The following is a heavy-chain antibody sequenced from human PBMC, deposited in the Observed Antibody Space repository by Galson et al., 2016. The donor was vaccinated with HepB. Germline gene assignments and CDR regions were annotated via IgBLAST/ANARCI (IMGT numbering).Heavy chain of an antibody. Sequence: VSGGSISSHYWSWIRQPPGKGLEWIGYIYDSETTNYNPSLRSRVTISADTSKNQFSVKVTSVTAADTAVYYCARMRSGGWFDYWGQGTLVTVSS. CDR1: GGSISSHY. V-gene: IGHV4-59*11. J-gene: IGHJ4*02. CDR2: IYDSETT. CDR3: ARMRSGGWFDY. D-gene: IGHD6-19*01.